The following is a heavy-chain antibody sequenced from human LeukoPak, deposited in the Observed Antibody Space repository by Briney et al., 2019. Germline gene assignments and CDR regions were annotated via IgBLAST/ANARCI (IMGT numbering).Heavy chain of an antibody. D-gene: IGHD5-24*01. CDR3: TRDSVEMATITFDY. CDR2: IRSKAYGGTT. CDR1: RFTFGDYA. J-gene: IGHJ4*02. Sequence: GGSLRLSCTASRFTFGDYAMSWFRQAPGKGLEWVGFIRSKAYGGTTEYAASVKGRFTISRDDSKSIAYLQMNSLKTGDTAVYYCTRDSVEMATITFDYWGQGTLVTVSS. V-gene: IGHV3-49*03.